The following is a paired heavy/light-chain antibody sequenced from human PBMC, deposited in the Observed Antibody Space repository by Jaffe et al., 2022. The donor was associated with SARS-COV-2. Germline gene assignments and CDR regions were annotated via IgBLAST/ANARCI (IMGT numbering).Light chain of an antibody. V-gene: IGKV1-39*01. Sequence: DIQMTQSPSSLSASVGDRVTITCRASQSVSTYLNWYQHKPGKAPKPLIYAASSLQSGVPSRFSGSGSGTDFTLTISSLQPEDFATYYCQQSYSTPHTFGPGTKVDIK. CDR3: QQSYSTPHT. CDR1: QSVSTY. CDR2: AAS. J-gene: IGKJ3*01.
Heavy chain of an antibody. J-gene: IGHJ4*02. CDR3: TTEGTYSSYWYKGFDY. CDR1: GFTFKNAW. Sequence: EVQLVESGGGLVKPGGSLRLSCAASGFTFKNAWMNWVRQAPGKGLEWVGRSKSKTDGGTTDYAAPVKDRFIISRDDSINMLYLQMNSLKSEDTAVYFCTTEGTYSSYWYKGFDYWGQGTQVTVSS. V-gene: IGHV3-15*01. CDR2: SKSKTDGGTT. D-gene: IGHD6-19*01.